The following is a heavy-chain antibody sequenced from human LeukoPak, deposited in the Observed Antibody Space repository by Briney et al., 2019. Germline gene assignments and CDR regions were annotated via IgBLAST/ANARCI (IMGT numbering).Heavy chain of an antibody. J-gene: IGHJ4*02. V-gene: IGHV3-7*01. CDR3: ASGNYFDY. Sequence: PGGSLRLSCAASGFTFSTYWMSWVRQAPGKGLEWVANINQDGSEKYCVDSVKGRFTISRDNAKNSLYLQMNSLRAEDPAVYYRASGNYFDYWGQGTLVTVSS. CDR2: INQDGSEK. CDR1: GFTFSTYW.